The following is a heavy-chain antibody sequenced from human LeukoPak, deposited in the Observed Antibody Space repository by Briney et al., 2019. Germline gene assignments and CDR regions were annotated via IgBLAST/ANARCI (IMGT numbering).Heavy chain of an antibody. D-gene: IGHD1-26*01. CDR2: IYYSGST. V-gene: IGHV4-59*01. Sequence: SETLSLTCTVSGGSISSYYWSWIRQPPGKGLEWIGYIYYSGSTNYNPSLKSRVTISVDTSKNQFSLKLSSVTAADTAVYYCARATGEWELLTGYWGQGALVTVSS. CDR1: GGSISSYY. CDR3: ARATGEWELLTGY. J-gene: IGHJ4*02.